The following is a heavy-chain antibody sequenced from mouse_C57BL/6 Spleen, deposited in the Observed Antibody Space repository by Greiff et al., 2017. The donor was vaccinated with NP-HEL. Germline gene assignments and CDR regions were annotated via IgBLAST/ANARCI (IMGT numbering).Heavy chain of an antibody. CDR1: GYTFTSYW. CDR3: AKDGGSWYFDV. V-gene: IGHV1-52*01. CDR2: IDPSDSET. Sequence: QVQLQQPGAELVRPGSSVKLSCKASGYTFTSYWMHWVKQRPIQGLEWIGNIDPSDSETHYNQKFKDKATLTVDKSSSTAYMQLSSLTSEDSAVYYCAKDGGSWYFDVWGTGTTVTVSP. D-gene: IGHD1-1*01. J-gene: IGHJ1*03.